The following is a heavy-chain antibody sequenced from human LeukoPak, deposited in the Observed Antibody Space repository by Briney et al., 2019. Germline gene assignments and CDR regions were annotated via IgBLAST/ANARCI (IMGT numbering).Heavy chain of an antibody. J-gene: IGHJ6*02. CDR1: GYTFTSYA. D-gene: IGHD2-2*01. CDR2: IYAGDSDT. Sequence: GASVKVSCKASGYTFTSYAMHWVRQMPGKGLEWMGIIYAGDSDTRYSPSFQGQVTISVDKSISTAYLQWSSLQASDTAMYYCARAIGTSQFYFYYGMDVWGQGTTVTVSS. V-gene: IGHV5-51*01. CDR3: ARAIGTSQFYFYYGMDV.